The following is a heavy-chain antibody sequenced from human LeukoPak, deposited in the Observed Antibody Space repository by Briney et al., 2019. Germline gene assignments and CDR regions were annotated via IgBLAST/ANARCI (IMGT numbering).Heavy chain of an antibody. Sequence: GGSLRLSCAASGFTFSSYWMSWVRQAPGKGLEWVANVKQDGSEKYYVDSVKGRFTISRDNAKNSLYLQMNSLRAEDTAVYYCARESSGYYSDYWGQGTLVTVSS. V-gene: IGHV3-7*01. CDR3: ARESSGYYSDY. CDR2: VKQDGSEK. D-gene: IGHD3-22*01. J-gene: IGHJ4*02. CDR1: GFTFSSYW.